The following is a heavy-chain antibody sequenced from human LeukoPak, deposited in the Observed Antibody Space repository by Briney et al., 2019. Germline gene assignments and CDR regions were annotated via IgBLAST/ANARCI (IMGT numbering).Heavy chain of an antibody. CDR3: ARDPKPDD. CDR2: ISGSGGST. CDR1: GFTFSDYY. D-gene: IGHD1-14*01. V-gene: IGHV3-23*01. J-gene: IGHJ4*02. Sequence: GGSLRLSCAASGFTFSDYYMSWIRQAPGKGLEWVSAISGSGGSTYYADSVKGRFTISRDNSKNTLYLQMNSLRAEDTAVYYCARDPKPDDWGQGTLVTVSS.